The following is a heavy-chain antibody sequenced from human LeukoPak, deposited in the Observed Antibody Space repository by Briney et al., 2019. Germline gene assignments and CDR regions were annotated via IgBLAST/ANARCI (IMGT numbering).Heavy chain of an antibody. V-gene: IGHV4-34*01. CDR3: ARGNDTATYYYYGMDV. Sequence: SETLSLTCAVYGGTFSGYYWAWIRQSPGKGLEWIGEINHIGSTNYNPSLKSRVVMSVDTSKNQFSLKLSCVTAADTAVYYCARGNDTATYYYYGMDVWGQGTTVTVSS. CDR2: INHIGST. CDR1: GGTFSGYY. D-gene: IGHD3-22*01. J-gene: IGHJ6*02.